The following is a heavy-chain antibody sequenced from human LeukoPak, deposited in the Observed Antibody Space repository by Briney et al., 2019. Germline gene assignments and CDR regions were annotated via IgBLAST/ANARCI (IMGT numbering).Heavy chain of an antibody. V-gene: IGHV3-9*01. Sequence: GGSLRLSCAASGFTFDGYAMHWVRQAPGKGLEWVSGISWNSGSIGYADSVKGRFTISRDNAKNSLYLQMNSLRADDTALYYCAKDMSSQYSSSWYFDYWGQGTLVTVSS. D-gene: IGHD6-13*01. J-gene: IGHJ4*02. CDR1: GFTFDGYA. CDR2: ISWNSGSI. CDR3: AKDMSSQYSSSWYFDY.